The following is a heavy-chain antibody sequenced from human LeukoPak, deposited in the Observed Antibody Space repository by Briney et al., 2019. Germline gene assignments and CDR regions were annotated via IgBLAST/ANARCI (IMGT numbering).Heavy chain of an antibody. J-gene: IGHJ4*02. D-gene: IGHD6-19*01. CDR1: GFTFSSYA. CDR3: GKTTTGYSSGRNPAWPVDY. V-gene: IGHV3-23*01. CDR2: IFGSGGSA. Sequence: PGGSLRLSCTASGFTFSSYAMYWVRQAPGKGLEWVSGIFGSGGSAHYADSVKGRFTISRDNSQNMVYLQMNSLRAEDTAVYYCGKTTTGYSSGRNPAWPVDYWGQGTLVTVSS.